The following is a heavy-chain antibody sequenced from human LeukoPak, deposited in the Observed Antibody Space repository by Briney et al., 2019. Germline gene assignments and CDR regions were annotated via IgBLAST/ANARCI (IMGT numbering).Heavy chain of an antibody. D-gene: IGHD3-22*01. CDR2: INHSGST. V-gene: IGHV4-34*01. J-gene: IGHJ3*02. CDR1: GGSFSGYY. CDR3: AREDSSDYDAFDI. Sequence: PSETLSLTCAVYGGSFSGYYWSWIRQPPGKGLEWIGEINHSGSTNYNPSLKSRVTISVDTSKNQFSLKLSSVTAADTAVYYCAREDSSDYDAFDIWGQGTMVTVPS.